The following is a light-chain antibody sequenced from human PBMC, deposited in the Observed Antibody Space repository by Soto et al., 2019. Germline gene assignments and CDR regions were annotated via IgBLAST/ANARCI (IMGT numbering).Light chain of an antibody. Sequence: EIVMTQSPATLSVSPGERATLSCRASQSVSDNLAWYQQKPGQAPRLLIYGASTRATAIPARFSGSGSGTAFTLTISSLQSEDFAVYYCQQSNNWPYTFGQGTKLDIE. CDR3: QQSNNWPYT. CDR1: QSVSDN. CDR2: GAS. J-gene: IGKJ2*01. V-gene: IGKV3-15*01.